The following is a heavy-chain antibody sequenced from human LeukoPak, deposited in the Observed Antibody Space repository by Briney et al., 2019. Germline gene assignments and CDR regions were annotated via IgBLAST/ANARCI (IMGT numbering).Heavy chain of an antibody. J-gene: IGHJ5*01. CDR2: MYFTGNS. CDR3: ARVEGSGWFDS. V-gene: IGHV4-61*01. CDR1: GGSVNSDSFH. Sequence: SETLSLTCSVSGGSVNSDSFHWGWIRRPPGRGLEWIGFMYFTGNSNYNPSLESRLTISIDTAKNQFSLRLSSVTAADTAIYHCARVEGSGWFDSWGRGTLVTVSS. D-gene: IGHD6-25*01.